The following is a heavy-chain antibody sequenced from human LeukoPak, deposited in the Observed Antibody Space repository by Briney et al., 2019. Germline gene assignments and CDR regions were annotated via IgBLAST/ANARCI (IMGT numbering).Heavy chain of an antibody. CDR2: IYYSGST. J-gene: IGHJ3*02. Sequence: SETLSLTCTVSGGSISSYYWSWIRQPPGKGLEWIGYIYYSGSTNYNPSLKSRVTISVDTSKNQFSLKLSSVTAADTAVYYCARVLLKEGAFDIWGQGTMVTVSS. CDR1: GGSISSYY. V-gene: IGHV4-59*01. CDR3: ARVLLKEGAFDI. D-gene: IGHD2-15*01.